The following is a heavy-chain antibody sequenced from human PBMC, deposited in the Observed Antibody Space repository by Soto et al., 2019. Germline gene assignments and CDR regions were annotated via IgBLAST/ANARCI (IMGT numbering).Heavy chain of an antibody. Sequence: SDTLSLTFTVSGASISSCFWTWIRQPAGKGLDWIVSISTSGTTNYNPSLKSRVNMSVDTSKNHFSLNLRSVTAADTAVYYCAREAGPDRWFYXWGQVTLVTVSX. D-gene: IGHD6-19*01. CDR3: AREAGPDRWFYX. J-gene: IGHJ5*02. CDR2: ISTSGTT. V-gene: IGHV4-4*07. CDR1: GASISSCF.